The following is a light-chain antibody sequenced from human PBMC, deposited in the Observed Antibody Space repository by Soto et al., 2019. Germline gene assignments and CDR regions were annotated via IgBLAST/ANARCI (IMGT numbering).Light chain of an antibody. V-gene: IGKV3-15*01. CDR1: ESVSSK. CDR3: QQYNSWLWT. Sequence: EIVMTQSPATLSVSPGEGATLSFRSSESVSSKLDWYQQKTGQAPRLLIYGAYTRATGIPGRFSGSGSGTEFTLIISSLQSEDSAVYYCQQYNSWLWTFGQGTKVDIK. CDR2: GAY. J-gene: IGKJ1*01.